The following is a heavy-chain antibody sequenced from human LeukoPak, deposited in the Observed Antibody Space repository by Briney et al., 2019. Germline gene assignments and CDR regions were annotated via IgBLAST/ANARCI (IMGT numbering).Heavy chain of an antibody. D-gene: IGHD3-22*01. J-gene: IGHJ4*02. V-gene: IGHV3-23*01. Sequence: PGGSLRLSCAASGFTFSSYAMSWVRQAPGKGLEWVSAISGSGGSTYYADSVKGRFTISRDNSKNTLYLQMNSLRAEDTAVYYCAKDPNYDSSGYTFDYWGQGTLDTVSS. CDR1: GFTFSSYA. CDR2: ISGSGGST. CDR3: AKDPNYDSSGYTFDY.